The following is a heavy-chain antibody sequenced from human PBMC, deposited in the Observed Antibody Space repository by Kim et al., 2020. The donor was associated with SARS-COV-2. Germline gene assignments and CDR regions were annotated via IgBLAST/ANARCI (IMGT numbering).Heavy chain of an antibody. CDR2: T. D-gene: IGHD3-10*01. CDR3: ASYSGGYGMDV. J-gene: IGHJ6*02. V-gene: IGHV4-31*02. Sequence: TYYTPSLKSRVTISVDTSKNQFSLKLSSVTAADTAVYYCASYSGGYGMDVWGQGTTVTVSS.